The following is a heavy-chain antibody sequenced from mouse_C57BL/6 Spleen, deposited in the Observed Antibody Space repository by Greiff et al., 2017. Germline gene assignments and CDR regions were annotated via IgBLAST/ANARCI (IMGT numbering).Heavy chain of an antibody. J-gene: IGHJ4*01. CDR2: INPSNGGT. Sequence: QVQLQQSGTELVKPGASVKLSCKASGYTFTSYWMHWVKQRPGQGLEWIGNINPSNGGTNYNEKFKSKATLTVDKSSSTAYMQLSSLTSEDSAVYYCARKGYGSSYAMDYWGQGTSVTVSS. CDR1: GYTFTSYW. D-gene: IGHD1-1*01. V-gene: IGHV1-53*01. CDR3: ARKGYGSSYAMDY.